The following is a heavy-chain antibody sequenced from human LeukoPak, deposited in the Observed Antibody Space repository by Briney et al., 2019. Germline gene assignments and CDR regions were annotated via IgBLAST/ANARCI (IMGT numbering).Heavy chain of an antibody. J-gene: IGHJ4*02. CDR1: GFTFSSYA. D-gene: IGHD3-3*01. V-gene: IGHV3-23*01. CDR3: ARVPIDFWSGYYDY. Sequence: PGGSLRLSCAASGFTFSSYAMSWVRQAPGKGLEWVSAISGSGGSTYYADSVKGRFTISRDNAKNSLYLQMNSLRAEDTAVYYCARVPIDFWSGYYDYWGQGTLVTVSS. CDR2: ISGSGGST.